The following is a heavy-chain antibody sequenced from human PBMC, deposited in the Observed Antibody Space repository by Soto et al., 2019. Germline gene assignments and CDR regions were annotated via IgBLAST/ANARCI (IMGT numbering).Heavy chain of an antibody. V-gene: IGHV4-30-4*01. D-gene: IGHD3-10*01. CDR2: IYYSGST. J-gene: IGHJ6*02. CDR3: AREKGSGKGGYYYYGMDV. CDR1: GGSISSGDYY. Sequence: TLSLTCTVSGGSISSGDYYWSWIRQPPGKGLEWIGYIYYSGSTYYNPSLKSRVTISVDTSKNQFSLKLSSVTAADTAVYYCAREKGSGKGGYYYYGMDVWGQGTTVTVSS.